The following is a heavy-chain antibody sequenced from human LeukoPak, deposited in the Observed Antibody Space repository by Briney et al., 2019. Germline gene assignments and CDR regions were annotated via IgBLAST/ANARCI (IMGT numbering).Heavy chain of an antibody. J-gene: IGHJ4*02. CDR3: ARETGRGYTDY. D-gene: IGHD5-12*01. Sequence: ASVKVSCKASGGTFSSYGISWVRQAPGQGPEWMGRIIPILDIANYAQKFQGRVTITADKSTSTAYMELNNLRSEDTAVYYCARETGRGYTDYWGQGTLVTVSS. CDR2: IIPILDIA. V-gene: IGHV1-69*04. CDR1: GGTFSSYG.